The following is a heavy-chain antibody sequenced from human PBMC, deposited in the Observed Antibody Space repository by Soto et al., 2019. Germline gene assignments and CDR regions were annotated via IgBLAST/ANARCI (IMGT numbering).Heavy chain of an antibody. J-gene: IGHJ4*02. CDR1: GGSICSCY. V-gene: IGHV4-59*01. Sequence: SETLSLTCTVSGGSICSCYGSWIRQPPGKGLEWIGYMYYSGSTNYNPSLKSRVTISVDTSKNQFSLKLSSVTAADTAVYYCARAGAATLSDYWGQGTLVTVSS. CDR3: ARAGAATLSDY. D-gene: IGHD2-15*01. CDR2: MYYSGST.